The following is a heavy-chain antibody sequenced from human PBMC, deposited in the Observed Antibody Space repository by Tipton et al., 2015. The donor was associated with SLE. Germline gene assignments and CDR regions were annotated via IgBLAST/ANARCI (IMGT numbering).Heavy chain of an antibody. CDR1: GYSISSGYY. CDR2: IYYSGST. CDR3: ARDVPEYQLHYSGSSPSAWFDP. D-gene: IGHD1-26*01. J-gene: IGHJ5*02. V-gene: IGHV4-61*01. Sequence: TLSLTCAVSGYSISSGYYWGWIRQPPGKGLEWIGYIYYSGSTNYNPSLKSRVTISVDTSKNQFSLKLSSVTAADTAVYYCARDVPEYQLHYSGSSPSAWFDPWGQGTLVTVSS.